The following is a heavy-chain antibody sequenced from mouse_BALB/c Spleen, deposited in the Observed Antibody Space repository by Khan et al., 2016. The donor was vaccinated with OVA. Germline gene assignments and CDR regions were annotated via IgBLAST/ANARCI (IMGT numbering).Heavy chain of an antibody. CDR2: IIYPGYT. CDR1: GDSITTGY. Sequence: EVQLQESGPSLVKPSQTLSLTCSVTGDSITTGYWNWIRKFPGNKLEYMGYIIYPGYTYYNPSLKSRISITRHTSNNQYYLQLNSVTDKDTATYYCARSTYRYAFVYWGQGTLVTVSA. J-gene: IGHJ3*01. V-gene: IGHV3-8*02. CDR3: ARSTYRYAFVY. D-gene: IGHD2-14*01.